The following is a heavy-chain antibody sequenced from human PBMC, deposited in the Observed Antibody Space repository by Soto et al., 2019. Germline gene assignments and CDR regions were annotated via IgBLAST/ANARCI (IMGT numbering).Heavy chain of an antibody. V-gene: IGHV3-30*18. CDR1: GFSFRNFG. J-gene: IGHJ4*02. CDR2: ISYDGKAK. D-gene: IGHD4-17*01. CDR3: AKDRDYGANSEYHFDN. Sequence: QVQLVDSGGGVVQPGRSLRLSCAASGFSFRNFGMHWVRQAPGKGLEWVALISYDGKAKYYADSVRGRFTVSRDNSNNTVSLQMNSLRADDTAMYYCAKDRDYGANSEYHFDNWGQGTLVIVSS.